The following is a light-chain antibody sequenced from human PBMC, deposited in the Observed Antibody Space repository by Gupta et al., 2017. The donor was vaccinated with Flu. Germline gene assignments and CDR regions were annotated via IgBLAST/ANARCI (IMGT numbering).Light chain of an antibody. V-gene: IGKV3-20*01. CDR3: QHHDRPPLIT. J-gene: IGKJ5*01. CDR1: QSISSSY. Sequence: IVLTQSPGTLSLSPGERATFSCRASQSISSSYLAWYQQKPGQAPRLLIYGASSRAIGIPDRFKGSGFGTDFTFTISRLEPEDFAVYYCQHHDRPPLITFGQGTRLGIK. CDR2: GAS.